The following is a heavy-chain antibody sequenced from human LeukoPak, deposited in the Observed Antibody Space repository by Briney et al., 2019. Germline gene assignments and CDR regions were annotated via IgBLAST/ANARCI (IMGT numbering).Heavy chain of an antibody. CDR2: IYTSGST. V-gene: IGHV4-61*02. Sequence: SSETLSLTCTVSGGSISSGSYYWSWIRQPAGKGLEWIGRIYTSGSTNYNPSLKSRVTISVDTSKNQFSLNLSSVTAADTAVYYCARDPDYWGQGTLVTVSS. CDR1: GGSISSGSYY. J-gene: IGHJ4*02. CDR3: ARDPDY.